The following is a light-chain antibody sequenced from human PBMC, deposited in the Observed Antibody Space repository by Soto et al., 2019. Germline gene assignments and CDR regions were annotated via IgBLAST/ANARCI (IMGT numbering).Light chain of an antibody. Sequence: ESVLTQSPGTLSLSPGDRATLSCRASQSVSSSYLAWYQQKPGQAPRLLIYDASSRATGIPDRFSGSGSGTEFTLTISSLQPDDFGTYYCQRYNDYQYVFGQGTKLDMK. V-gene: IGKV3-20*01. CDR2: DAS. J-gene: IGKJ2*01. CDR1: QSVSSSY. CDR3: QRYNDYQYV.